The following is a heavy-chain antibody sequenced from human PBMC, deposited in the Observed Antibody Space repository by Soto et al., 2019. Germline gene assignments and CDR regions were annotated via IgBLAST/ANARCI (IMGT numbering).Heavy chain of an antibody. CDR1: GFSLSSTRGA. CDR3: AHSVVAGLGYYFDY. V-gene: IGHV2-5*02. J-gene: IGHJ4*02. CDR2: IYWDDDK. Sequence: QITLKESGPTLVKPTQTLTLTCTFSGFSLSSTRGAVGWIRQPPGKAREWLALIYWDDDKRYSPFLKSRLTITKDTSKNQVVLTMTNMDPVDTATYYCAHSVVAGLGYYFDYWGQGTLVTVSS. D-gene: IGHD6-19*01.